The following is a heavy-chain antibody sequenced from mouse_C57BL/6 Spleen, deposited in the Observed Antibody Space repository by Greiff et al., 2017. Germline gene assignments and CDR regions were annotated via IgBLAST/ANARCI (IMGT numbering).Heavy chain of an antibody. J-gene: IGHJ3*01. Sequence: VQLQQSGAELVKPGASVTLSCTASGFNIKDYSMHWVKQRTEQGLEWIGSIDPADGETKYAPKFQGKATIPAATSSNTAYLQLSSLPAEDTAVYYCACYYSNYRTWVAYWGQGTLGTGSA. D-gene: IGHD2-5*01. CDR2: IDPADGET. CDR3: ACYYSNYRTWVAY. CDR1: GFNIKDYS. V-gene: IGHV14-2*01.